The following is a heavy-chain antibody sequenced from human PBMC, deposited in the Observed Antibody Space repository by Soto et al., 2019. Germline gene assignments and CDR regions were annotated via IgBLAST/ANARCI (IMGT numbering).Heavy chain of an antibody. CDR1: GYSFDTYG. J-gene: IGHJ5*02. V-gene: IGHV1-18*01. D-gene: IGHD2-2*01. Sequence: QVQLVQSGAEVKRPGASVKVSCKASGYSFDTYGLSWVRQAPGQGLEWMGWISAYTGDTNYAQNLQGRVTLTTDTSTSTGYMEMRSLTPDDTAVYYCARSHGNTCSNTASYAGDLHHWGQGTQVTVSS. CDR2: ISAYTGDT. CDR3: ARSHGNTCSNTASYAGDLHH.